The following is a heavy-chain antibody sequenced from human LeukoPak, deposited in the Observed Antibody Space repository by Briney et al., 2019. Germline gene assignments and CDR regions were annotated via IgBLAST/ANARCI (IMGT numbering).Heavy chain of an antibody. Sequence: SETLSLTCAVSGVSISSSNWWSWVRQPPGKGLEWIGEIYHSGSTNYNPSLKSRVTISVDKSKNQFSLKLSSVTAADTAVYYCASGTYYYDSSGYPPDYWGQGTLVTVSS. CDR1: GVSISSSNW. D-gene: IGHD3-22*01. V-gene: IGHV4-4*02. CDR2: IYHSGST. J-gene: IGHJ4*02. CDR3: ASGTYYYDSSGYPPDY.